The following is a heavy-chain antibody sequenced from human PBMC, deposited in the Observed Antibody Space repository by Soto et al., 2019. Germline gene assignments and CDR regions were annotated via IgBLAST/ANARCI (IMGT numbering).Heavy chain of an antibody. CDR2: SNTNNGNT. V-gene: IGHV1-18*01. CDR3: ARDLLGSFDV. J-gene: IGHJ3*01. CDR1: GYTFTSYG. Sequence: QVQLVQSGAVVKKPGGSVKVSCKASGYTFTSYGIGWVRQAPGQGLEWMGWSNTNNGNTNSAQRLQGRVTMTADTSTRTGYMELRSLRSYDTAISYCARDLLGSFDVWGQGTMVTISS. D-gene: IGHD2-15*01.